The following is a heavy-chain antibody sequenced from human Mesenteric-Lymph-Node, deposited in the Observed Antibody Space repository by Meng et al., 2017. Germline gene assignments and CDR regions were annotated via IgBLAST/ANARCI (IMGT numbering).Heavy chain of an antibody. CDR3: ARGQRSYSGSYPEWFDP. V-gene: IGHV4-30-4*01. D-gene: IGHD1-26*01. Sequence: VPLQESGPGLVKPPQTLSLTCTVSGGSISSGDYYWSWIRQPPGKGLEWIGCIYYSGSTYYNPSLKGRVTISVDTSKNQFSLNLSSVTAADTAVYYCARGQRSYSGSYPEWFDPWGQGTLVTVSS. CDR2: IYYSGST. CDR1: GGSISSGDYY. J-gene: IGHJ5*02.